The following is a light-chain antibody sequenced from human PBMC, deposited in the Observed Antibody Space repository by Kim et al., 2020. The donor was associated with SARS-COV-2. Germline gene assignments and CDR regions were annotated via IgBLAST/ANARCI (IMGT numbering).Light chain of an antibody. CDR2: DVT. CDR3: SSQTTSNTML. V-gene: IGLV2-14*03. CDR1: SGDVGSYNY. Sequence: GQSIPISCTGTSGDVGSYNYVAWYQQHPGKAPKLIIYDVTQRASGISDRFSGSKSANTASLTISGLQTEDEADYCCSSQTTSNTMLFGGGTQLTVL. J-gene: IGLJ2*01.